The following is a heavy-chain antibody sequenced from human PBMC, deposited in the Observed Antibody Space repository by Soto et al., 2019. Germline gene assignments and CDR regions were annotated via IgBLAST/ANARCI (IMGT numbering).Heavy chain of an antibody. Sequence: QITLKESGPTLVKPTQTLTLTCTFSGFSLSTSGVGVGWIRQPPGKALEWLALIYWNDDKRYSPSLKSRLTITKDTSKNQVVPTMTNMDPVDTATYYCAHRPLTYYYDSSGYYRPYYFDYWGQGTLVTVSS. CDR3: AHRPLTYYYDSSGYYRPYYFDY. D-gene: IGHD3-22*01. V-gene: IGHV2-5*01. CDR1: GFSLSTSGVG. CDR2: IYWNDDK. J-gene: IGHJ4*02.